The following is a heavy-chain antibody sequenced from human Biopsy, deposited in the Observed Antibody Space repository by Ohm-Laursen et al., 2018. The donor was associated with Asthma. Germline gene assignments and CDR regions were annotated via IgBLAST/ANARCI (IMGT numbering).Heavy chain of an antibody. D-gene: IGHD6-13*01. J-gene: IGHJ5*02. Sequence: SETLSLTCTVSPGSINDYYWNWIRQFPGKGPEWIGYVHSSGSTRFNPSLKSRVTVSVDTSVDQVSLKLSSVSAADTAIYYCARATSTWSQSGPHFFGHWGPGTLVTVSS. CDR3: ARATSTWSQSGPHFFGH. CDR1: PGSINDYY. CDR2: VHSSGST. V-gene: IGHV4-59*01.